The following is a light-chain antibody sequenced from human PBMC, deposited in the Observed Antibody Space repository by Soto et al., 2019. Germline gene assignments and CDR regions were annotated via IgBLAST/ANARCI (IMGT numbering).Light chain of an antibody. CDR3: FSYTSSGTYV. V-gene: IGLV2-14*01. CDR1: SSDVGNYKY. CDR2: EVS. Sequence: QSVLPQPASVSGSPGQSITISCTGTSSDVGNYKYVSWYQQHPGKAPKLMIYEVSNRPSGVSNRFSGSKSGNTASLTISGLQAEDETDYYCFSYTSSGTYVFGTGTRSQS. J-gene: IGLJ1*01.